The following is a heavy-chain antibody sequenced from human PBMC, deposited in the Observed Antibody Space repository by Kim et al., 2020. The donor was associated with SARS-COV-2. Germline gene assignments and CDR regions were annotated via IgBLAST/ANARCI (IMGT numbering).Heavy chain of an antibody. V-gene: IGHV3-7*01. D-gene: IGHD2-2*01. CDR1: GFTFSSYW. J-gene: IGHJ6*02. CDR2: IKQDGSEK. CDR3: ARDRTRYCSSTSCYGGRYGMDV. Sequence: GGSLRLSCAASGFTFSSYWMSWVRQAPGKGLEWVANIKQDGSEKYYVDSVKGRFTISRDNAKNSLYLQMNSLRAEDTAVYYCARDRTRYCSSTSCYGGRYGMDVWGQGTTVTVSS.